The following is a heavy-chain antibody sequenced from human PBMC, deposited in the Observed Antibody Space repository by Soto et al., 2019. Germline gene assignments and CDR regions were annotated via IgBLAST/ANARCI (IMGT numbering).Heavy chain of an antibody. J-gene: IGHJ4*02. CDR1: GGTFSSYA. CDR2: IIPIFGTA. D-gene: IGHD3-22*01. V-gene: IGHV1-69*01. CDR3: AVPRTYYYDSSGYYPFDY. Sequence: QVQLVQSGAEVKKPGSSVKVSCKASGGTFSSYAISWVRQAPGQGLEWMGGIIPIFGTANYAQKFQGRVTITADESTSTAYMELSSLRSEDTAVYYCAVPRTYYYDSSGYYPFDYWGPGTLVTVSS.